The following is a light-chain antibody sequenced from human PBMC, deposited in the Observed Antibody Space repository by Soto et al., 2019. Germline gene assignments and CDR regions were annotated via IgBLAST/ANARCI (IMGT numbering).Light chain of an antibody. CDR1: SSNIGSNT. CDR3: QSYDSSLSGYV. CDR2: SNN. V-gene: IGLV1-44*01. Sequence: VLTQPPSSSGTPGQRVTISCSGSSSNIGSNTVNWYQQLPGTAPKLLIYSNNQRPSGVPDRFSGSKSGTSASLAISGLQSEDEADYYCQSYDSSLSGYVFGTGTKVT. J-gene: IGLJ1*01.